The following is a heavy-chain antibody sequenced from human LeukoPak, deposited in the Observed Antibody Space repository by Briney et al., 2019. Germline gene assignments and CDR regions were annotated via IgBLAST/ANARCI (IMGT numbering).Heavy chain of an antibody. J-gene: IGHJ4*02. CDR3: ARGGVDHYGSGTYYLMYYFDH. Sequence: GGSLRLSCAASGFTLSSYWMHWVRQAPGKGLVWVSRINSDGSSTSYADSVKGRFTISRDNAKNTLYLQMNSVRAEDTAVYFCARGGVDHYGSGTYYLMYYFDHWGQGALVTVSS. CDR1: GFTLSSYW. D-gene: IGHD3-10*01. CDR2: INSDGSST. V-gene: IGHV3-74*01.